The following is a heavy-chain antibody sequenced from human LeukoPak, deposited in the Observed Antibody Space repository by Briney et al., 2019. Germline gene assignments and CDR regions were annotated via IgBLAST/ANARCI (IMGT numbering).Heavy chain of an antibody. CDR2: IYYSGST. J-gene: IGHJ4*02. V-gene: IGHV4-39*01. CDR3: ARPGIAVAGYRVVDY. D-gene: IGHD6-19*01. CDR1: GGPISSSSYS. Sequence: PSETLSLTCTVSGGPISSSSYSWGWIRQPPGKGLEWTGSIYYSGSTYYNPSLKSRVTISVDTSKNQFSLKLSSVTAADTAVYYCARPGIAVAGYRVVDYWGQGTLVTVSS.